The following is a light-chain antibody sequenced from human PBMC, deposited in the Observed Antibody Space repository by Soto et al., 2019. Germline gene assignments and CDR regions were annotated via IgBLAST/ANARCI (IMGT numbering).Light chain of an antibody. Sequence: QLVLTQSPSASASLGASVKLTCTLSSGHSSYAIAWHQQQPEKGPRYLMKLNSDGSHYKGGGIPDRFSGSSSGAERYLTIPRLQSEDEADYYCQTWGTGIQVFGTGTKLTVL. CDR2: LNSDGSH. CDR1: SGHSSYA. CDR3: QTWGTGIQV. J-gene: IGLJ1*01. V-gene: IGLV4-69*01.